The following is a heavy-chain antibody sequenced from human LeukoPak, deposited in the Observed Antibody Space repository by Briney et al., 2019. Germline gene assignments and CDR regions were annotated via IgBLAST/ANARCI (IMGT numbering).Heavy chain of an antibody. CDR1: GFTFSSYA. J-gene: IGHJ4*02. D-gene: IGHD6-13*01. Sequence: GGSLRLSCAASGFTFSSYAMSWVRQAPGKGLEWVSAISGSGGSTYYADSVKGRFTISRDNSKNTLYLQMNSLGAEDTAVYYCAIKGIAAAGTFDYWGQGTLVTVSS. CDR2: ISGSGGST. V-gene: IGHV3-23*01. CDR3: AIKGIAAAGTFDY.